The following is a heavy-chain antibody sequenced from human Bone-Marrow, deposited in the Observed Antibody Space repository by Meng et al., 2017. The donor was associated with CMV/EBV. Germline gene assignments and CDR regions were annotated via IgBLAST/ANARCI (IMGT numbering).Heavy chain of an antibody. CDR2: INHSGST. CDR3: ARYSSSNAFDI. J-gene: IGHJ3*02. D-gene: IGHD6-6*01. CDR1: GGSFSGYY. V-gene: IGHV4-34*01. Sequence: SETLSRTCAVYGGSFSGYYWSWIRQPPGKGLEWIGEINHSGSTNYNPSLKSRVTISVDTSKNQFSLKLSSVTAADTAVYYCARYSSSNAFDIWGQGTMVTVSS.